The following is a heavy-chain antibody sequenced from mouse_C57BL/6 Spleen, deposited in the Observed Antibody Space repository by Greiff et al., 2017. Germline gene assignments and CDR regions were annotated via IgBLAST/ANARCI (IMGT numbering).Heavy chain of an antibody. V-gene: IGHV1-5*01. CDR2: IYPGNSDT. CDR1: GYTFTSYW. Sequence: VQLQQSGPVLARPGASVKMSCKASGYTFTSYWMHWVKQRPGQGLEWMGAIYPGNSDTSYNQKFKCKAKLTAVTSARTAYMELRSLTNEASPVYYCTSSYYFDYWGQGATLSVSS. J-gene: IGHJ2*01. CDR3: TSSYYFDY.